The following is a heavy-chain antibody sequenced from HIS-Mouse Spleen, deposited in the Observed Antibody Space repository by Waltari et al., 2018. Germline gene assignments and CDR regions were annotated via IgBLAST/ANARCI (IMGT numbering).Heavy chain of an antibody. J-gene: IGHJ4*02. V-gene: IGHV4-39*07. CDR3: ARDPRWNDGIDY. CDR1: GGSISSSSYY. D-gene: IGHD1-1*01. CDR2: IYYSGST. Sequence: QLQLQESGPGLVKPSETLSLTCTVSGGSISSSSYYWGWSRQPPGKGLGGIGGIYYSGSTYYSPSLKSRVTISVDTSKNQFSLKLSSVTAADTAVYYCARDPRWNDGIDYWGQGTLVTVSS.